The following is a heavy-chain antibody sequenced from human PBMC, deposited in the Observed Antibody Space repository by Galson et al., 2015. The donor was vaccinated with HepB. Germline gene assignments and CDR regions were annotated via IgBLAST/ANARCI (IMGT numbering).Heavy chain of an antibody. CDR2: ISSDGRGT. V-gene: IGHV3-74*01. D-gene: IGHD3-16*01. J-gene: IGHJ4*02. CDR1: GYTLSSRQ. Sequence: SLRLSCAASGYTLSSRQMHWVRQSPGKGLEWVSHISSDGRGTGYADSVKGRFTISKDNAKNTLYLQMNSLRVEDTAVYYCARGAGGLDYWGQGTLVTVSS. CDR3: ARGAGGLDY.